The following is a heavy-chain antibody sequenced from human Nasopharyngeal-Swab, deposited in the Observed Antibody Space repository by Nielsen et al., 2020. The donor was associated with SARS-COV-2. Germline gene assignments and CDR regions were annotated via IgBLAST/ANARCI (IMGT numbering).Heavy chain of an antibody. D-gene: IGHD5-24*01. CDR3: ATLSAPRDGNNRAPMG. Sequence: SVKVSCKASGFTYSGSAVQWVRQARGQRLEWIGWIILGIDKTDYAQKFQDRVTITRDMSASTVYMQLSSLRSEDTALYYCATLSAPRDGNNRAPMGWGQGTLVTVSS. V-gene: IGHV1-58*01. J-gene: IGHJ4*02. CDR1: GFTYSGSA. CDR2: IILGIDKT.